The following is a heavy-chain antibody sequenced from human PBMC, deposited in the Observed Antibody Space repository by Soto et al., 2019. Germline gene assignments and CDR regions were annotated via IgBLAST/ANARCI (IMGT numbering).Heavy chain of an antibody. CDR2: IYYSGST. CDR1: GGSISRSSYY. J-gene: IGHJ5*02. V-gene: IGHV4-39*01. CDR3: ARRRSSGWYGSLRFWFDP. Sequence: PSETLSLTCTVSGGSISRSSYYWGWIRQPPGKGLEWIGCIYYSGSTYYNPSLKSRVTTSVDTSKNQFSLKLSSVTAADTAVYYCARRRSSGWYGSLRFWFDPWGQGTLVTVSS. D-gene: IGHD6-19*01.